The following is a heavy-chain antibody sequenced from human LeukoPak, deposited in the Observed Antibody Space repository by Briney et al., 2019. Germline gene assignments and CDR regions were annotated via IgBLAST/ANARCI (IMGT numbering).Heavy chain of an antibody. V-gene: IGHV4-59*01. J-gene: IGHJ4*02. CDR3: ARGGWGSFDY. CDR2: IYYSGTT. Sequence: SETLSLTCTVSGGSISGYYWSWIRQPPGKGLEWIAFIYYSGTTNYNPSLKSRVTISLDTSKNQFSLKLISVTAADTAVYYCARGGWGSFDYWGQGTLVTVSS. CDR1: GGSISGYY. D-gene: IGHD1-26*01.